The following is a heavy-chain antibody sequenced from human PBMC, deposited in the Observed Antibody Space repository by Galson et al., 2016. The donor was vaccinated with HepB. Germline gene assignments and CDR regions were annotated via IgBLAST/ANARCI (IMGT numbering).Heavy chain of an antibody. CDR3: ARQIGGLVLDP. Sequence: QSGAEVKKTGESLKISCKGSGYRFTSEWIGWVRQMPGKGLEWMGGTHPVDSDTRYSPSFQGQATISVDTSTSTVYLQWSSLRASDTAMYYCARQIGGLVLDPWGQGTLVTVSS. CDR1: GYRFTSEW. D-gene: IGHD3-16*01. CDR2: THPVDSDT. V-gene: IGHV5-51*01. J-gene: IGHJ5*02.